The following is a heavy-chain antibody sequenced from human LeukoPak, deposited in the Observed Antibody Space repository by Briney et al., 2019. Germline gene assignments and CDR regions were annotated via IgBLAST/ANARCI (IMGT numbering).Heavy chain of an antibody. Sequence: GGSLRLSCAASGFTFSSYWMSWVRQAPGKGLEWVSFIYSGGNTHYSDSVKGRFTISRDNSKNTLYLQMNSLRAEDTAVYYCARRAGEYSRPYDYWGQGTLVTVSS. CDR3: ARRAGEYSRPYDY. CDR1: GFTFSSYW. V-gene: IGHV3-53*01. D-gene: IGHD4-17*01. J-gene: IGHJ4*02. CDR2: IYSGGNT.